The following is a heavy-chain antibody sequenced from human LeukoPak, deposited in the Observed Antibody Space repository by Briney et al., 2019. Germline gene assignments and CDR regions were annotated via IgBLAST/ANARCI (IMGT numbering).Heavy chain of an antibody. D-gene: IGHD3-22*01. V-gene: IGHV3-30-3*01. CDR1: GFTFSSYA. CDR3: AKGAYYDSSGYAYYYYGMDV. Sequence: GGSLRLSCAASGFTFSSYAMHWVRQAPGKGLEWVAVISYDGSNKYYADSVKGRFTISRDNSKNTLYLQMNSLRAEDTAVYYCAKGAYYDSSGYAYYYYGMDVWGQGTTVTVSS. CDR2: ISYDGSNK. J-gene: IGHJ6*02.